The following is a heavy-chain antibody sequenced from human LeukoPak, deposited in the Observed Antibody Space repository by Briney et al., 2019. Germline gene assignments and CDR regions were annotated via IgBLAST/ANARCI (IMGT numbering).Heavy chain of an antibody. J-gene: IGHJ4*02. Sequence: GGSLRLSCAASGFTFSSYGMSWVRQAPGKGLEWVSAISGSGGSTYYADSVKGRFTISRDNSKNTLYLQMNSLRAEDTAVYYCAKGGLRETYYYDSSGYPKYYFDYWGQGTLVTVSS. CDR3: AKGGLRETYYYDSSGYPKYYFDY. D-gene: IGHD3-22*01. CDR2: ISGSGGST. CDR1: GFTFSSYG. V-gene: IGHV3-23*01.